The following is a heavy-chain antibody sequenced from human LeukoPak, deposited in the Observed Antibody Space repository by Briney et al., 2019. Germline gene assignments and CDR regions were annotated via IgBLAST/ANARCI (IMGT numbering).Heavy chain of an antibody. V-gene: IGHV5-51*01. CDR3: ARSYGSGSYPATTDTYGMDV. J-gene: IGHJ6*02. D-gene: IGHD3-10*01. CDR1: GYSFISYW. Sequence: GESLKISCKGSGYSFISYWIGWVRQMPGKGLEWMGIIYPGDSDTRYSPSFQGQVTISADKSISTAYLQWSSLKASDTAMYYCARSYGSGSYPATTDTYGMDVWGQGTTVTVSS. CDR2: IYPGDSDT.